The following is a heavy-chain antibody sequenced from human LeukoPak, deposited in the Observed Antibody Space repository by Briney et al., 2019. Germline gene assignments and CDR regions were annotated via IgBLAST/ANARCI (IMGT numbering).Heavy chain of an antibody. D-gene: IGHD3-9*01. CDR3: ARGAIILTVQFRLD. CDR2: VNPSGGRT. Sequence: ASVKVSCKASGYTFTNYYMHWVRQAPGQGLEWMAIVNPSGGRTSYAQKFQGRVTMTRDMGTSTVYMELSRLRSDDTAVYYCARGAIILTVQFRLDWGQGTLVTVSS. J-gene: IGHJ4*02. V-gene: IGHV1-46*01. CDR1: GYTFTNYY.